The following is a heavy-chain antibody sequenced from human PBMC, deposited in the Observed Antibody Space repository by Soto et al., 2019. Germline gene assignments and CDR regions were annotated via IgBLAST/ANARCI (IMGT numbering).Heavy chain of an antibody. CDR1: GYTFTSYG. J-gene: IGHJ6*02. D-gene: IGHD2-21*02. CDR3: ARDPRNGGNSGYYYGMDV. Sequence: GASVKVSCKASGYTFTSYGISWVRQAPGQGLEWMGWISAYNGNTNYAQKLQGRVTMTTDTSTSTAYMELRSLRSDDTAVYYCARDPRNGGNSGYYYGMDVWGQGTTVTVS. CDR2: ISAYNGNT. V-gene: IGHV1-18*01.